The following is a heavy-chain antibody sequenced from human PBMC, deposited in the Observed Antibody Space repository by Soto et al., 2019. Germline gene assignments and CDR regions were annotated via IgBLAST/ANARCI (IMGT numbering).Heavy chain of an antibody. Sequence: PGGSLRLSCAASGFTFSSYAMHWVRQAPGKGLEYVSAISSNGGSTYYANSVKGRFTISRDNSKNTLYLQMGSLRAEDMAVYYGARGPGYYFDYWGQGTLVTVSS. CDR1: GFTFSSYA. CDR2: ISSNGGST. CDR3: ARGPGYYFDY. V-gene: IGHV3-64*01. J-gene: IGHJ4*02.